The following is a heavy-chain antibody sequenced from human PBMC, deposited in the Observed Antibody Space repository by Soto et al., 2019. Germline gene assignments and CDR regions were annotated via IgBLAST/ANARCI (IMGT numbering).Heavy chain of an antibody. J-gene: IGHJ6*02. CDR3: ARDLWGYCGTDCYPLDV. CDR1: GGSISSGGYY. D-gene: IGHD2-21*02. Sequence: PSETLSLTCTVSGGSISSGGYYWSWIRQHPGKGLEWIGEINHSGNTNYNPSLKSRVTISVDTSKNQFYLKVNSVTAADTAVYYCARDLWGYCGTDCYPLDVWGQGTTVTVSS. CDR2: INHSGNT. V-gene: IGHV4-61*08.